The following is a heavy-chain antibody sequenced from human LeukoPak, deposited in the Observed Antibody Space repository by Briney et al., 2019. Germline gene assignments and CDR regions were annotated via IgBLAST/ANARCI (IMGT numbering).Heavy chain of an antibody. CDR2: INWNGGST. D-gene: IGHD2-8*01. V-gene: IGHV3-20*04. CDR1: GFTFDDYG. CDR3: ARVGVKNYYYYYMDV. J-gene: IGHJ6*03. Sequence: RGSLRLSCAASGFTFDDYGTSWVGQAPGKGLEWVSGINWNGGSTGYADSVKGRFTISRDNAKNSLYLQMNSLRAEDTALYYCARVGVKNYYYYYMDVWGKGTTVTVSS.